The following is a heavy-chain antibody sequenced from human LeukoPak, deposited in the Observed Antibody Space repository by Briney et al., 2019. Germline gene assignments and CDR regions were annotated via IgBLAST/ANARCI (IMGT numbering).Heavy chain of an antibody. CDR1: GFTFSSYA. CDR2: ISYDGSNK. J-gene: IGHJ4*02. V-gene: IGHV3-30-3*01. D-gene: IGHD6-19*01. Sequence: GGSLRLSCAAFGFTFSSYAMHWVRQAPGKGLEWVAVISYDGSNKYYADSVKGRFTISRDNSKNTLYLQMNSLRAEDPAVYYCARGARRWLVSRIGPFDYWGQGTLVTVSS. CDR3: ARGARRWLVSRIGPFDY.